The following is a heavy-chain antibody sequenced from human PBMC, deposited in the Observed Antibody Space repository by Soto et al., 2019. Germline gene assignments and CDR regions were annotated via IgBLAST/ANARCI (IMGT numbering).Heavy chain of an antibody. V-gene: IGHV4-4*07. CDR1: GGSISSYY. D-gene: IGHD3-16*02. J-gene: IGHJ6*02. CDR2: IYTSGST. CDR3: AREELWLGGMDV. Sequence: QVQLQESGPGLVKPSETLSLTCTVSGGSISSYYWSWIRQPAGKGLEWLGSIYTSGSTNYNPCLKRRVTMSVDKSKHQFALKLSSVTAADKAVYYCAREELWLGGMDVWGQGPTVTVSS.